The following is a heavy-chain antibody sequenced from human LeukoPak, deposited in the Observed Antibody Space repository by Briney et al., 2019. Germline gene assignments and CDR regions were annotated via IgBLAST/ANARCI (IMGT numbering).Heavy chain of an antibody. V-gene: IGHV4-59*08. Sequence: PSETLSLTCSVSGGSISTYYWSWIRQTPGRGPEWIGYVYDSGTTNYNPSLEGRVTISSDTSKNQFSLNLRSVNAADTAIYYCARHGGSLGYFDYWGQGTLVTVSS. J-gene: IGHJ4*02. CDR1: GGSISTYY. CDR2: VYDSGTT. CDR3: ARHGGSLGYFDY. D-gene: IGHD1-26*01.